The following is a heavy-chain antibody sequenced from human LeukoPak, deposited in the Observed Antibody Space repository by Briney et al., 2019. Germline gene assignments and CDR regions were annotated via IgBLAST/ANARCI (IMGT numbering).Heavy chain of an antibody. D-gene: IGHD2-15*01. V-gene: IGHV3-66*01. CDR1: GFAVSSNY. Sequence: PGGSLRLSCAASGFAVSSNYMSWVRQAPGKGPEWVSVIYSGGSTYYADSVKGRFTISRDNSKNTLYLQMNSLRAEDTAVYYCARDGCSGGSCYSKFDYWGQGTLVTVSS. CDR2: IYSGGST. CDR3: ARDGCSGGSCYSKFDY. J-gene: IGHJ4*02.